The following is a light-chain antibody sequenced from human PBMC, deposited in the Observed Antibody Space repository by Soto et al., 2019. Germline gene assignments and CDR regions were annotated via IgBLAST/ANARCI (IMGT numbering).Light chain of an antibody. CDR3: TTYTSYTLLV. V-gene: IGLV2-14*01. CDR1: SSDVGDYNY. CDR2: DVS. J-gene: IGLJ1*01. Sequence: QSVLTQPASVSGSPGQSITISCTGTSSDVGDYNYVSWYQQHPGKAPKVMIYDVSNRPSGVSNRFSGSKSGNTASLTISGLQAEDVSFNDSTTYTSYTLLVF.